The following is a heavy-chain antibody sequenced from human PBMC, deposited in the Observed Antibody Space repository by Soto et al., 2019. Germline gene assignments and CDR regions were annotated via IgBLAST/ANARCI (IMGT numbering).Heavy chain of an antibody. CDR3: ARAPMVLTRSYFDS. CDR2: ISSSGNT. D-gene: IGHD3-22*01. CDR1: DGSISNFY. Sequence: SETLSLTCTVSDGSISNFYWSWIRQPPGKGLEWIGYISSSGNTNYNPSLKSRVSISVDTSKNQFSLNLTSVTAADTAVYYCARAPMVLTRSYFDSWGQGTPVTVS. V-gene: IGHV4-59*01. J-gene: IGHJ4*02.